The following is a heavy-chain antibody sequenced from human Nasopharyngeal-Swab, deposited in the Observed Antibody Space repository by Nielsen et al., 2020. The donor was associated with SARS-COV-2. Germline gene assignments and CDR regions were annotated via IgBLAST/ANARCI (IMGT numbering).Heavy chain of an antibody. Sequence: GGSLRLSCSASGFTFRNYGMHWVRQAPGKGLQYVSGISRDGGSTYHADSVQGRFTISRDNSKNTLYLQMSSLRAEDTAVYWCVKDLRGNYAFDIWGQGTMVTVSS. CDR2: ISRDGGST. D-gene: IGHD1-7*01. V-gene: IGHV3-64D*06. CDR3: VKDLRGNYAFDI. CDR1: GFTFRNYG. J-gene: IGHJ3*02.